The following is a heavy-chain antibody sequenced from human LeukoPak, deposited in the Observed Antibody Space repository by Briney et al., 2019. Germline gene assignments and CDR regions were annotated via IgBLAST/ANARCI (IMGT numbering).Heavy chain of an antibody. CDR2: IHTGGGT. V-gene: IGHV3-66*01. CDR3: AHYDFWSGHALDI. CDR1: ESIVSGNY. D-gene: IGHD3-3*01. Sequence: GSLRLSCAASESIVSGNYMTWVRQAPGKGLEWLSVIHTGGGTYYADSVKGRFTISRDTSKTTVYLQMNSLRGDDTAIYYCAHYDFWSGHALDIWGQGTMVIVSS. J-gene: IGHJ3*02.